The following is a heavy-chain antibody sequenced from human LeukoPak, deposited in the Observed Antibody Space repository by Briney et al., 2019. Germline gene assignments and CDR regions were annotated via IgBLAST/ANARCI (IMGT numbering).Heavy chain of an antibody. CDR3: ARDSHLITGDHFDY. Sequence: SETLSLTCTVSGGSISSYYWSWIRQPPGKGLEWIGYIYYSGSTNYNPSLKSRVTISVDTSKNQFSLKLSSVTAADTAVYYCARDSHLITGDHFDYWGQGTLVTVSS. D-gene: IGHD7-27*01. V-gene: IGHV4-59*01. CDR2: IYYSGST. CDR1: GGSISSYY. J-gene: IGHJ4*02.